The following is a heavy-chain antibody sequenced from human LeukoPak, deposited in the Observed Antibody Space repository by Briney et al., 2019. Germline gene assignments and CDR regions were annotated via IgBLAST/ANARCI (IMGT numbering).Heavy chain of an antibody. V-gene: IGHV1-69*05. CDR2: IIPIFGTA. CDR1: GGTFSSYA. D-gene: IGHD4-17*01. Sequence: ASVKVSCKASGGTFSSYAISWVRQAPGQGLEWMGGIIPIFGTANYAQKFRGRVTMTRNTSISTAYMELSSLRSEDTAVYYCARVLYGDYGDYFDYWGQGTLVTVSS. CDR3: ARVLYGDYGDYFDY. J-gene: IGHJ4*02.